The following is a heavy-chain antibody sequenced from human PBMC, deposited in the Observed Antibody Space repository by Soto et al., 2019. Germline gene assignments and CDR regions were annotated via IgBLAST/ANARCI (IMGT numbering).Heavy chain of an antibody. Sequence: QVQLVQSGAEVKKPGASVKVSCKASGYTFTSYSISWLRQAPGQGLEWMGWISAYNGNTNYAQKLQGRVTMTTDTSTSTAYTELWSLRSDDTAVYYCVSFFCSSTSCDDYYYGMDVWGQGTTVTVSS. V-gene: IGHV1-18*01. CDR2: ISAYNGNT. J-gene: IGHJ6*02. CDR3: VSFFCSSTSCDDYYYGMDV. CDR1: GYTFTSYS. D-gene: IGHD2-2*01.